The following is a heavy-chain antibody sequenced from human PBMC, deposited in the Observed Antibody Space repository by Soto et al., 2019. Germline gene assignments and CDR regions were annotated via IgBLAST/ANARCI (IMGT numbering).Heavy chain of an antibody. J-gene: IGHJ4*02. Sequence: SETLSLTCTVSGGSISSSSYYWGWIRQPPGKGPEWIGSIYYSGSTYYNPSLKSRVTISVDTSKNQFSLKLSSVTAADTAVYYCATYIVGAREYYFDYWGQGTLVTVSS. CDR3: ATYIVGAREYYFDY. V-gene: IGHV4-39*01. D-gene: IGHD1-26*01. CDR1: GGSISSSSYY. CDR2: IYYSGST.